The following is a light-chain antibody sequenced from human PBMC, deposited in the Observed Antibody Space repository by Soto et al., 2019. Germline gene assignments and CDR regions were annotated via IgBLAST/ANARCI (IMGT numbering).Light chain of an antibody. J-gene: IGLJ2*01. CDR2: EVT. CDR1: SGDIGSYTY. Sequence: QSVLTQPASVSGSPGQSITISCTGTSGDIGSYTYVSWYQQYPGKAPKLLISEVTNRPSGVPDRFSGSKFGNTASLTVSGLQAEDEADYYCSSYAGSNNLVFGGGTKLTVL. V-gene: IGLV2-8*01. CDR3: SSYAGSNNLV.